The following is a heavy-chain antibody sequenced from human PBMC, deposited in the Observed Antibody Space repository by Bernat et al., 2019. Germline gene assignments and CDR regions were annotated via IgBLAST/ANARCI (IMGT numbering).Heavy chain of an antibody. CDR1: GFTFSSYS. CDR2: ISSSSSDI. Sequence: EVQLVESGGGLVKPGGSLRLSCAASGFTFSSYSMNWVRQAPGKGLEWVSSISSSSSDIYYADSVKGRFTISRDNAKNSLYLQMNSLRAEDAAVYYCARGFMTLYWYFDLWGRGTLVTVSS. J-gene: IGHJ2*01. V-gene: IGHV3-21*01. CDR3: ARGFMTLYWYFDL. D-gene: IGHD2-21*02.